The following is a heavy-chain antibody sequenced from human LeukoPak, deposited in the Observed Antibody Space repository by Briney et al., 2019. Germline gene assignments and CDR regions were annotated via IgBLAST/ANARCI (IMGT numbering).Heavy chain of an antibody. D-gene: IGHD6-13*01. V-gene: IGHV1-8*02. CDR3: ARSRQLATPYYFDY. Sequence: GASVKVSCKASGYTFTGYYMHWVRQAPGQGLEWMGWMNPNSGNTGYAQKFQGRVTMTRNTSISTAYMELSSLRSEDTAVYYCARSRQLATPYYFDYWGQGTLVTVSS. J-gene: IGHJ4*02. CDR1: GYTFTGYY. CDR2: MNPNSGNT.